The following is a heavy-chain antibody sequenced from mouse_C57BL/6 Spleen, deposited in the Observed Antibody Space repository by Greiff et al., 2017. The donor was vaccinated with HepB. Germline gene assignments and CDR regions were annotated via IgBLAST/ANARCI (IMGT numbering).Heavy chain of an antibody. CDR2: ISSGGSYT. CDR1: GFTFSSYG. V-gene: IGHV5-6*01. D-gene: IGHD1-1*01. J-gene: IGHJ4*01. Sequence: EVKLVESGGDLVKPGGSLKLSCAASGFTFSSYGMSWVRQTPDKRLEWVATISSGGSYTYYPDIVKGRFTISRDNAKNTLYLQMSSLKSEDTAMYYCARLLYGSSSYAMDYWGQGTSVTVSS. CDR3: ARLLYGSSSYAMDY.